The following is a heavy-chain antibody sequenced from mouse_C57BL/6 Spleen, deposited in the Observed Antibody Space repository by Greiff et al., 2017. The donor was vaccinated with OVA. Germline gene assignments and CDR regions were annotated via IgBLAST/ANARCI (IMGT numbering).Heavy chain of an antibody. CDR3: ARGDYYGGGYAMDY. CDR2: FHPYNDDT. CDR1: GYTFTTYP. D-gene: IGHD1-1*01. J-gene: IGHJ4*01. V-gene: IGHV1-47*01. Sequence: QVQLQQSGAELVKPGASVKMSCKASGYTFTTYPIEWMKQNHGKSLEWIGNFHPYNDDTKYNEKFKGKATFTVEKSSSTVYLELSRLTSDDSAVYYCARGDYYGGGYAMDYWGQGTSVTVSS.